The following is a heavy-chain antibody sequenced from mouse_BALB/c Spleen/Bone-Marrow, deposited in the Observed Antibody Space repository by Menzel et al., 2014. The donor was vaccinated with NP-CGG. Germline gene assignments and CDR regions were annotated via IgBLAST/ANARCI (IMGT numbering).Heavy chain of an antibody. Sequence: VQLQQSGPELVKPGASVKMSCKASGYTFTDYYMKWVKQSHGESLEWIGDITPINGDTFYNQKFKGKATLTVDKSSSTAYMQLDSLTSEDSAVYYCAMGVRLYWYFDVWGAGTTVTVSS. J-gene: IGHJ1*01. D-gene: IGHD2-14*01. CDR3: AMGVRLYWYFDV. CDR2: ITPINGDT. V-gene: IGHV1-26*01. CDR1: GYTFTDYY.